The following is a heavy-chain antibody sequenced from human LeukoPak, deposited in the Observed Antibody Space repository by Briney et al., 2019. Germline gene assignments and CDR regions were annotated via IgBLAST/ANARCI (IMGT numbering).Heavy chain of an antibody. CDR2: IIPIFGTA. D-gene: IGHD3-10*01. CDR3: ARVGSLRGSDYYYGMDV. J-gene: IGHJ6*04. CDR1: GGTFSSYA. V-gene: IGHV1-69*01. Sequence: GASVKVSCKASGGTFSSYAISWVRQAPGQGLEWMGGIIPIFGTANYAQKFQGRVTITADGSTSTAYMELSSLRSEDTAVYYCARVGSLRGSDYYYGMDVWGKGTTVTVSS.